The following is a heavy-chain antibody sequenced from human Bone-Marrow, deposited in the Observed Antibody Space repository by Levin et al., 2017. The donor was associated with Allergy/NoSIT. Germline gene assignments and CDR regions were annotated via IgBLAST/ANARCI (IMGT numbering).Heavy chain of an antibody. CDR2: IIPAHGTT. V-gene: IGHV1-69*13. CDR1: GGTFSSYA. CDR3: AREKEDDFDTYSYSFRGPFEI. D-gene: IGHD3-16*01. J-gene: IGHJ3*02. Sequence: SVKVSCKSSGGTFSSYAVSWVRQAPGQRLEWMGGIIPAHGTTNYDESFQGRITITADESTSTAYMELRRLTSEEKAVYFWAREKEDDFDTYSYSFRGPFEIWGQGTMVTVSA.